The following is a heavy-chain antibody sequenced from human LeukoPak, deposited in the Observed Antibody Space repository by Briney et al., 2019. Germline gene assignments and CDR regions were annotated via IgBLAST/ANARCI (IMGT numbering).Heavy chain of an antibody. Sequence: GASVKVSCKASGYTFTGYYMHWVRQVPGQGLEWMGWINPNSGGTNYAQKFQGRVTMTRDTSISTAYMELSRLRSDDTAVYYCARDWGHSDAFDIWGQGTMVTVSS. V-gene: IGHV1-2*02. CDR2: INPNSGGT. D-gene: IGHD3-16*01. CDR1: GYTFTGYY. J-gene: IGHJ3*02. CDR3: ARDWGHSDAFDI.